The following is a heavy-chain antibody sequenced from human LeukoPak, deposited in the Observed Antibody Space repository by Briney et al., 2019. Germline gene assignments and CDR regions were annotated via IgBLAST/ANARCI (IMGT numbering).Heavy chain of an antibody. Sequence: ASVKVSCKASGYTFTSYGISWVRQAPGQGLEWMGWISAYNGNTNYAQKLQGRVTMTTDTSTSTAYMELRSLRSDDTAVYYCARAANYFDSSGRGARLDYWGRETRFTVSS. V-gene: IGHV1-18*01. D-gene: IGHD3-22*01. CDR2: ISAYNGNT. J-gene: IGHJ4*02. CDR3: ARAANYFDSSGRGARLDY. CDR1: GYTFTSYG.